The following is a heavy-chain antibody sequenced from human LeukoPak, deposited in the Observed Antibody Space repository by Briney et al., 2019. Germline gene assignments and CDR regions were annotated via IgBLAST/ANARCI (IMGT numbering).Heavy chain of an antibody. V-gene: IGHV4-38-2*02. CDR1: DYSFTSDYS. J-gene: IGHJ4*02. CDR3: ARGAPPDY. CDR2: IFHSGST. Sequence: KPSETLSLSCTVSDYSFTSDYSWGWIRQPPGKGLEWIGNIFHSGSTHYSPSLESRVIISVDTSKNQFSLKLSSATAADTAIYYCARGAPPDYWGQGTLVTVSS.